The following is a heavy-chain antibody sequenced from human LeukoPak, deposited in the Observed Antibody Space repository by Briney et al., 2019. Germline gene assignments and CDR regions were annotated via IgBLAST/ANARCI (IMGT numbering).Heavy chain of an antibody. V-gene: IGHV3-23*01. D-gene: IGHD1-26*01. CDR3: AKDRRIVGATYFDY. Sequence: GGSLRLSCAASGFTFSSYAMSWVRQAPGKGLEWVSAISGSGGSTYYADSVKGRFTISRDNSKNTLYLQMNSLRAEDTAVYYRAKDRRIVGATYFDYWGQGTLVTVSS. CDR1: GFTFSSYA. CDR2: ISGSGGST. J-gene: IGHJ4*02.